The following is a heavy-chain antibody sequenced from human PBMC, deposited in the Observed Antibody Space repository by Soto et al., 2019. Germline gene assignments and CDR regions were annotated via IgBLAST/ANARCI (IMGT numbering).Heavy chain of an antibody. J-gene: IGHJ1*01. Sequence: SETLSLTCAVYGGSFSGYYWSWIRQPPGKWLEWIGEINHSGSTNYNPSLKSRVTISVDTSKNQFSLKLSSVTAADTAVYYCARGPYYGSGSYYRQYFQHWGQGXLVTVYS. CDR3: ARGPYYGSGSYYRQYFQH. CDR1: GGSFSGYY. CDR2: INHSGST. V-gene: IGHV4-34*01. D-gene: IGHD3-10*01.